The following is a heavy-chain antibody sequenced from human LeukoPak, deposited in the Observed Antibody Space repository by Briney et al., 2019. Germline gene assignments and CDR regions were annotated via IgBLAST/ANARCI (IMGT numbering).Heavy chain of an antibody. Sequence: GGSLRLSCAASGFTFSSYAMHWVRQAPGKGLEWVAVISYDGSNKYYADSVKGRFTISRDNAKNSLYLQLNSLRAEDTAVYYCASRTDYYCGSGSYLSYWGQGTLVTVSS. J-gene: IGHJ4*02. D-gene: IGHD3-10*01. CDR3: ASRTDYYCGSGSYLSY. CDR1: GFTFSSYA. V-gene: IGHV3-30*04. CDR2: ISYDGSNK.